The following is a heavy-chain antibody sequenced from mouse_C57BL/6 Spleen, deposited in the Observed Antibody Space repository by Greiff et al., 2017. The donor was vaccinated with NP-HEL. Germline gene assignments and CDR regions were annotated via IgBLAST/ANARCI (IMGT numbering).Heavy chain of an antibody. CDR2: IYPGGGYT. J-gene: IGHJ3*01. Sequence: LVESGAELVRPGTSVKMSCKASGYTFTNYWIGWAKQRPGHGLEWIGDIYPGGGYTNYNEKFKGKATLTADKSSSTAYMQFSSLTSEDSAIYYCARGDSSGYEFAYWGQGTLVTVSA. CDR3: ARGDSSGYEFAY. CDR1: GYTFTNYW. D-gene: IGHD3-2*02. V-gene: IGHV1-63*01.